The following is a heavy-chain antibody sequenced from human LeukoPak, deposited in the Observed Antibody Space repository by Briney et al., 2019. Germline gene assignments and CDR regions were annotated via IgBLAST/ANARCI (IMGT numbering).Heavy chain of an antibody. CDR2: IYYSGST. D-gene: IGHD6-13*01. CDR1: GGSISSYY. J-gene: IGHJ4*02. Sequence: SETLSLTCTVSGGSISSYYWSRIRQPPGKGLEWIGYIYYSGSTNYNPSLKSRVTISVDTSKNQFSLKLSSVTAADTAVYYCARAYYSSSWYYFDYWGQGTLVTVSS. CDR3: ARAYYSSSWYYFDY. V-gene: IGHV4-59*01.